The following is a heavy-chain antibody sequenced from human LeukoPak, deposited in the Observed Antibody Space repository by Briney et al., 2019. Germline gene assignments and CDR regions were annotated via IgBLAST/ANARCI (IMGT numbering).Heavy chain of an antibody. CDR1: GYTLTELS. J-gene: IGHJ4*02. CDR3: ARDDVAAAGVPFDY. V-gene: IGHV1-24*01. Sequence: ASVKVSCKVSGYTLTELSMHWVRQAPGKGLEWMGGFDPEDGETIYAQKFQGRVTMTEDTSTDTAYMELSSLRSDDTAVYYCARDDVAAAGVPFDYWGQGTLVTVSS. D-gene: IGHD6-13*01. CDR2: FDPEDGET.